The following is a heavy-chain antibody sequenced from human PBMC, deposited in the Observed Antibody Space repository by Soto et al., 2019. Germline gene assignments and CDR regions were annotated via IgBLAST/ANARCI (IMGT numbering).Heavy chain of an antibody. CDR2: ISAYNGNT. CDR3: ARVRGPNAVAGHYFDY. J-gene: IGHJ4*02. V-gene: IGHV1-18*01. CDR1: GYTFTSYG. D-gene: IGHD6-19*01. Sequence: ASAKVSCNAYGYTFTSYGMSWARQASGQGLEWMGWISAYNGNTNYAQKLQGRVTMTTDTSTSTAYMELRSLRSDDTAVYYCARVRGPNAVAGHYFDYWGQGTLVTVSS.